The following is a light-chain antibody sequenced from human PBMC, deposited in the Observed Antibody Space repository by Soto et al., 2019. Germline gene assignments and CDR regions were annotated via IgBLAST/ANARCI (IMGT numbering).Light chain of an antibody. Sequence: EILMTQSPATLSVSPVEIAKVCFMSIHTVISNYLAWYPQKPGQAPRLLIYDASSRATGIPDRFSGGGSGTDFTLTISRLEPEDFAVYYCQQFSSYPLNCGGGTKGDLK. V-gene: IGKV3-20*01. J-gene: IGKJ4*01. CDR3: QQFSSYPLN. CDR2: DAS. CDR1: HTVISNY.